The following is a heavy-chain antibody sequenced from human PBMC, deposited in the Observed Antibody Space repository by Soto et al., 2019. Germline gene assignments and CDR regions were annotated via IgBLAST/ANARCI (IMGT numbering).Heavy chain of an antibody. Sequence: XGALRLSCAASGFTFNDYSMTWVRQAPGKGLESVPPMSGSSTYIYYAASLKGRLSVSRDNAKNSRYLQMNSLRDQDTAVYYFARDRVAASNFPFDNCGQPPMLTVSS. D-gene: IGHD6-13*01. V-gene: IGHV3-21*01. J-gene: IGHJ4*02. CDR1: GFTFNDYS. CDR2: MSGSSTYI. CDR3: ARDRVAASNFPFDN.